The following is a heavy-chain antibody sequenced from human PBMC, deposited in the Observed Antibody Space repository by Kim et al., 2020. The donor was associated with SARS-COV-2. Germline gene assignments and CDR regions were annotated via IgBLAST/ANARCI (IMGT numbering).Heavy chain of an antibody. J-gene: IGHJ4*02. V-gene: IGHV4-31*03. Sequence: SETLSLTCTVSGGSISSGGYYWSWIRQHPGKGLEWIGYIYYSGSTYYNPSLKSRVTISVDTSKNQFSLKLSSVTAADTAVYYCARGGAIFGVVIRSFDYWGQGTPVTVSS. CDR1: GGSISSGGYY. CDR3: ARGGAIFGVVIRSFDY. CDR2: IYYSGST. D-gene: IGHD3-3*01.